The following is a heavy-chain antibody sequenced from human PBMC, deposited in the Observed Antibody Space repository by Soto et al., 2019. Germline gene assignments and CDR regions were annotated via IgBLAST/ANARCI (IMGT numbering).Heavy chain of an antibody. CDR3: ARDSYYYGSGTLPDYYYYGMDV. Sequence: ASVKVSCKASGGTFSSYTISWVRQAPGQGLEWMGRIIPILGIANYAQKFQGRVTITADESTSTAYMELSSLRSEDTAVYYCARDSYYYGSGTLPDYYYYGMDVWGQGTTVTVSS. CDR1: GGTFSSYT. D-gene: IGHD3-10*01. J-gene: IGHJ6*02. CDR2: IIPILGIA. V-gene: IGHV1-69*04.